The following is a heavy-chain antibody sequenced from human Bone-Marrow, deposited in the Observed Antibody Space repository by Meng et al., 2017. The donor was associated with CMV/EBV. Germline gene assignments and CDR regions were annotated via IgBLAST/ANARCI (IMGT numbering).Heavy chain of an antibody. CDR2: IHSDGSST. Sequence: ESLKISCAASGFSFSSYWMHWVRQAPGKGLVWVAHIHSDGSSTTYADSVKGRFTISRDNAKNTVFLQMHSLGVEDTGVYYCARDSIVVPGRIYYYAMDVWCHGTTVTVSS. D-gene: IGHD6-19*01. V-gene: IGHV3-74*01. CDR3: ARDSIVVPGRIYYYAMDV. J-gene: IGHJ6*02. CDR1: GFSFSSYW.